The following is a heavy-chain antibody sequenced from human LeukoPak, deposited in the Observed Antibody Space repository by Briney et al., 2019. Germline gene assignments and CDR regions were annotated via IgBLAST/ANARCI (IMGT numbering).Heavy chain of an antibody. Sequence: GASVKVSCKVSGYTLTELSMHWVRQAPGKGLEWMGGFDPEDGETIYAQKFQGRVTMTEDTSTDTAYMELSSLRSEDTAVYYCATSAAGPEVLEFDYWGQGTLVTVSS. CDR2: FDPEDGET. CDR1: GYTLTELS. CDR3: ATSAAGPEVLEFDY. V-gene: IGHV1-24*01. D-gene: IGHD6-13*01. J-gene: IGHJ4*02.